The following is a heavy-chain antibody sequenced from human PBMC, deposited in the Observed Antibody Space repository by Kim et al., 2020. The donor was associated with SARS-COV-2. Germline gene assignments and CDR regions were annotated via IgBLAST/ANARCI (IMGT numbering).Heavy chain of an antibody. D-gene: IGHD6-13*01. CDR2: TYYRSKWYN. CDR3: ARDIVIAAAGRNSDAFDI. V-gene: IGHV6-1*01. CDR1: GDSVSSNSAA. J-gene: IGHJ3*02. Sequence: SQTLSLTCAISGDSVSSNSAAWNWIRQSPSRGLEWLGRTYYRSKWYNDYAVSVKSRITINPDTSKNQFSLQLNSVTPEDTAVYYCARDIVIAAAGRNSDAFDIWGQGTMVTVSS.